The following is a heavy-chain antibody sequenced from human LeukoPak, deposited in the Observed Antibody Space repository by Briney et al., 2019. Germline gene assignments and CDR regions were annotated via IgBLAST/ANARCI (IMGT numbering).Heavy chain of an antibody. CDR1: GYTFTGYY. Sequence: GASVKVSCKASGYTFTGYYMHWVRQAPGQGLEWMGWINPNSGGTNYAQKFQGRVTMTRDTSISTAYMELSRLRSDDTAVYYCASLSVYSSSWYWFVPWGQGTLVTVSS. D-gene: IGHD6-13*01. V-gene: IGHV1-2*02. CDR3: ASLSVYSSSWYWFVP. J-gene: IGHJ5*02. CDR2: INPNSGGT.